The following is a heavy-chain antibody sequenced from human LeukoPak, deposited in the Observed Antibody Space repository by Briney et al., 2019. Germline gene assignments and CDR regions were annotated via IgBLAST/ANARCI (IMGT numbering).Heavy chain of an antibody. D-gene: IGHD5-12*01. CDR1: GGSISSYY. J-gene: IGHJ4*02. Sequence: SETLSLTCTVSGGSISSYYWSWIRQPPGKGLEWIGYIYYSGSTNYNPSLKSRVTISVDTSKNQFSLKLSSVTAADTAVYYCARVAFPRAGYSGYDWGWVGYWGQGTLVTVSS. CDR2: IYYSGST. CDR3: ARVAFPRAGYSGYDWGWVGY. V-gene: IGHV4-59*01.